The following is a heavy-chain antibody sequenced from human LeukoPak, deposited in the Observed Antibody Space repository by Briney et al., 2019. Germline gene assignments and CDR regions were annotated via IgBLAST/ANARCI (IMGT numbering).Heavy chain of an antibody. Sequence: GGSLRLSCTASGFTFSSYEMNWVRQAPGKGLEWVSYISTSGSTIYYADSVKGRFTISRDNSKKPLYLQMNSLRAEDTAVYYCAKDHKSAFDYWGQGTLVSVSS. J-gene: IGHJ4*02. CDR3: AKDHKSAFDY. CDR1: GFTFSSYE. CDR2: ISTSGSTI. V-gene: IGHV3-48*03.